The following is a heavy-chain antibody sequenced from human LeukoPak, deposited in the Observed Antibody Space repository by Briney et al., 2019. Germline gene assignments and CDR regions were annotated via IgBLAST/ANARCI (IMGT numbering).Heavy chain of an antibody. Sequence: GGSLRLSCVASGFAFRNYGMHWVRQAPGKGLEWVGVISDDGRSKDYADSVKGRFTISRDNSKDNLYLQMNSLRDEDTAVYYCAKRPSDYGDYVSYFDYWGQGTLVTVSS. J-gene: IGHJ4*02. CDR1: GFAFRNYG. CDR3: AKRPSDYGDYVSYFDY. CDR2: ISDDGRSK. V-gene: IGHV3-30*18. D-gene: IGHD4-17*01.